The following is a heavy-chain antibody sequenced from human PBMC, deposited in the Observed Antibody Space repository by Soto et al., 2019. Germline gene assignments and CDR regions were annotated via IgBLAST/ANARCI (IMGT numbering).Heavy chain of an antibody. D-gene: IGHD3-10*01. CDR1: GYTFTSYY. CDR2: INPSGGST. CDR3: ARDQNYYGSGSYGRDAFDI. Sequence: ASVKVSCKASGYTFTSYYMHWVRQAPGRGLEWMGIINPSGGSTSYAQKFQGRVTMTRDTSTSTVYMELSSLRSEDTAVYYCARDQNYYGSGSYGRDAFDIWGQGTMVTV. J-gene: IGHJ3*02. V-gene: IGHV1-46*03.